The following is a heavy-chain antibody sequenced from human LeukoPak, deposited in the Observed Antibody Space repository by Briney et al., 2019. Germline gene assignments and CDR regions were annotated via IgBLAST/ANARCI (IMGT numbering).Heavy chain of an antibody. Sequence: GRSLRLSCAASGFTFSSYGMHWVRQAPGKGLEWVAVIWYDGSNNYYADSVKGRFTVSRDNSKNTLYLQMNSLRAEDTAVYYCAKDLGGATELDFWGQGTLVTVSS. J-gene: IGHJ4*02. CDR3: AKDLGGATELDF. D-gene: IGHD1-26*01. CDR2: IWYDGSNN. V-gene: IGHV3-33*06. CDR1: GFTFSSYG.